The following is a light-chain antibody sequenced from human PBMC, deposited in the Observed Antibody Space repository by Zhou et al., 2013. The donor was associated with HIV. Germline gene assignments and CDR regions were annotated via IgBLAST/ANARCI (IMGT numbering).Light chain of an antibody. Sequence: DIQMTQSPSSLSPSVGDRVTITCQASQDINNYLNWYQQKPGKAPKLLIYDASNLETGVPSRFSGSGSGTDFTLTISSLQPDDFATYYCQQYNSFSLTFGQGTKLEIK. CDR1: QDINNY. V-gene: IGKV1-33*01. CDR2: DAS. CDR3: QQYNSFSLT. J-gene: IGKJ1*01.